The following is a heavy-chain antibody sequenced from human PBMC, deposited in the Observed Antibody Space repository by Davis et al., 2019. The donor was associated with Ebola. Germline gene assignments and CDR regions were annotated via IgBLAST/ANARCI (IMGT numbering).Heavy chain of an antibody. D-gene: IGHD2-2*02. V-gene: IGHV5-51*01. J-gene: IGHJ6*03. Sequence: PGGSLRLSCKGSGYSFTSYWIGWVRQMPGTGLEWMGIIDPRDSDTRYSPSFQGQVTISADKSISTAYLQWSSLKASDTAMYYCARLGCSSTSCYTGPNYYYYYDMDVWGKGTTVTVSS. CDR3: ARLGCSSTSCYTGPNYYYYYDMDV. CDR1: GYSFTSYW. CDR2: IDPRDSDT.